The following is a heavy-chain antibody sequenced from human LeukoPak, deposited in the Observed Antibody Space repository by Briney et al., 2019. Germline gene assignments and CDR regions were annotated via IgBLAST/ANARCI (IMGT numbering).Heavy chain of an antibody. V-gene: IGHV3-30*18. CDR1: GFTFNTYG. Sequence: AGGSLRLSCAASGFTFNTYGMHWARQTPGKGLEWLSLISYDGTKTWYADSMKGRFTISRDNSKNTLYLQMNSLRAEDMAVYYCVKRWTGTTIGQQDYWGQGTLVTVSS. J-gene: IGHJ4*02. CDR3: VKRWTGTTIGQQDY. D-gene: IGHD1-1*01. CDR2: ISYDGTKT.